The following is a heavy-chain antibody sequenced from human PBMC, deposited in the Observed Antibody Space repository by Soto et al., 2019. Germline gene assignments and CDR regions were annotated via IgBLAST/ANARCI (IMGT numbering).Heavy chain of an antibody. CDR2: INHSGST. J-gene: IGHJ5*02. CDR1: VGSFSVYY. V-gene: IGHV4-34*01. CDR3: ARNKGGVPDP. D-gene: IGHD3-10*01. Sequence: SETLSLTCSVYVGSFSVYYWSWIRQPPGKGLEWIGEINHSGSTNYNPSLKSRVTISVDASKNQFSLKLSSVTAADTAVYYCARNKGGVPDPCGQGKLVTV.